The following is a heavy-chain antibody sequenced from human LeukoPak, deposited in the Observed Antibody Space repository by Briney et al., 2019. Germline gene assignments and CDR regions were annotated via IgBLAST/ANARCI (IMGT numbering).Heavy chain of an antibody. V-gene: IGHV5-51*01. Sequence: GESLKISCKASGYSFTDYWIGWVRQMPGKGLEWVGLIYPGDSDTRYSPSFQGQVTMSADKSISTAYLQWSSLRASDTAMYYCAKYYVGNTFDIWGQGTMVTVSS. J-gene: IGHJ3*02. CDR1: GYSFTDYW. D-gene: IGHD3-10*02. CDR3: AKYYVGNTFDI. CDR2: IYPGDSDT.